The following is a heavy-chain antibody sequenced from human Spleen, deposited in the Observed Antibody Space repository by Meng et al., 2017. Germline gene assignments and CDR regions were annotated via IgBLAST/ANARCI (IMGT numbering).Heavy chain of an antibody. CDR3: ARDDRSGYYPFADY. CDR1: GYTFTGYY. J-gene: IGHJ4*02. D-gene: IGHD3-22*01. V-gene: IGHV1-2*06. Sequence: QVQRVQSVAAVRMPGASVKVPCKASGYTFTGYYLHWVRQAPGQGLEWMGRINPNSGGTNYAQKFQGRVTMTWDTSISTAYIELSSLRSDDTAFYYCARDDRSGYYPFADYWGQGTLVTVSS. CDR2: INPNSGGT.